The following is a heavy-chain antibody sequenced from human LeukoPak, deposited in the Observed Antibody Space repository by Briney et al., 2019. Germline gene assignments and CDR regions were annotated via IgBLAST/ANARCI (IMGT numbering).Heavy chain of an antibody. V-gene: IGHV1-2*02. CDR1: GYSFIGYF. D-gene: IGHD2-2*01. J-gene: IGHJ5*02. CDR2: INPNSGGT. Sequence: ASVKVSCKASGYSFIGYFMHWVRQAPGQGLEWMGWINPNSGGTNYAQKFQGRVTMTRDTSINTAYMELSRLRSDDTAVYYCAREGHCSSTSCYEGTEPITWFDPWGQGTLVTVSS. CDR3: AREGHCSSTSCYEGTEPITWFDP.